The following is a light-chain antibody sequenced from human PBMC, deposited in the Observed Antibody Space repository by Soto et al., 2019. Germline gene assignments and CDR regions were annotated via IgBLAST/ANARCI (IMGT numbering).Light chain of an antibody. CDR2: EAS. CDR1: QNINNW. V-gene: IGKV1-5*03. J-gene: IGKJ1*01. CDR3: QQYNTYSWT. Sequence: DIQMPQSPSTLSASVGDRVAITCRASQNINNWLAWYQQKPGKAPNLLIYEASNLESEVPSRFGGSRSGTEFTLTISSLQPEDFATYYCQQYNTYSWTFGQGTKVGI.